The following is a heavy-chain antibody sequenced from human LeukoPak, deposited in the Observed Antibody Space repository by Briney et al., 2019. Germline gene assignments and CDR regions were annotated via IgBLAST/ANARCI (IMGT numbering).Heavy chain of an antibody. CDR2: MNPNSGNT. D-gene: IGHD2-2*01. CDR3: ARDGPHCSSTSCYLSLEALFDY. Sequence: ASVKVSCKASGYTFTSYDINWVRQATGQGLEWMGWMNPNSGNTGYAQKFQGRVTMTRNTSISTAYMELSSLRSEDTAVYYCARDGPHCSSTSCYLSLEALFDYWGQGTLVTVSS. J-gene: IGHJ4*02. CDR1: GYTFTSYD. V-gene: IGHV1-8*01.